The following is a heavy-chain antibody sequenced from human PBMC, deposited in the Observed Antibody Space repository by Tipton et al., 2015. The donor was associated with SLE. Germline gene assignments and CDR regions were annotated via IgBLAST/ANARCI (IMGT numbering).Heavy chain of an antibody. CDR1: GASISDGHY. J-gene: IGHJ4*02. Sequence: TLSLTCTVSGASISDGHYWGWIRQPPGETLDWIGNIYQDGSTFSNPSLKSRLTMSVDTSKNQIFLTLTSMTAADTAVYYCARDADNDDDESRDKFWGRGTLVTVSS. V-gene: IGHV4-38-2*02. CDR3: ARDADNDDDESRDKF. D-gene: IGHD1-1*01. CDR2: IYQDGST.